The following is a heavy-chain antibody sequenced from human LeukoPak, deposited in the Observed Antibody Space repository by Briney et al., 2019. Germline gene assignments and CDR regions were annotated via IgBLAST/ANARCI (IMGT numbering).Heavy chain of an antibody. CDR3: ARGYDILTGYYPVDY. J-gene: IGHJ4*02. Sequence: GGSLRLSCAASGFTFSSYEMNWVRQAPGKGLEWVSYISSSGSPIYYADSVKGRFTISRDNAKNSLYLQMNSLRAEDTAVYYCARGYDILTGYYPVDYWGQGTLVTVSS. D-gene: IGHD3-9*01. V-gene: IGHV3-48*03. CDR1: GFTFSSYE. CDR2: ISSSGSPI.